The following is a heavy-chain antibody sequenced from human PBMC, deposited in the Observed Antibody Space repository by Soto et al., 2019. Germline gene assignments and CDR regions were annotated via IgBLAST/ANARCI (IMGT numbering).Heavy chain of an antibody. CDR2: ISDSGGST. D-gene: IGHD6-19*01. CDR3: AKGARGIAVADPFDY. J-gene: IGHJ4*02. V-gene: IGHV3-23*01. Sequence: EVQLLESGGGLVQPGGSLRLSCAASRFTFSSYAMNWVRQAPGKGLEWVSVISDSGGSTYYADSVKGRFTISRDNSKNSLYLQMNRLRAEDTAVYYCAKGARGIAVADPFDYWGQGTLVTVSS. CDR1: RFTFSSYA.